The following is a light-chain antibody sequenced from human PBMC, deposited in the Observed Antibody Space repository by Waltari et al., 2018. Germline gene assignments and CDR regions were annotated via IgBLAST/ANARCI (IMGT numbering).Light chain of an antibody. V-gene: IGLV2-14*03. Sequence: QSALTQPASVSGSPGQSITISCTGPSSDIGAYNHVSCYQQHPGKAPKLMIYDVTKRPSGVSDRFSGSKSGNTAALTISGLQAEDEADYYCSSYTSTSTLGIFGGGTKLTVL. CDR3: SSYTSTSTLGI. CDR2: DVT. J-gene: IGLJ2*01. CDR1: SSDIGAYNH.